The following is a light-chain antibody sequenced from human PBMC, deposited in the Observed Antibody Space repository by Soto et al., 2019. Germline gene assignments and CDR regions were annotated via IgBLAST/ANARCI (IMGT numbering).Light chain of an antibody. CDR1: QSLVHSDGNTY. V-gene: IGKV2-30*02. Sequence: DVVMTQSPLSLPVTLGQSASISCRPSQSLVHSDGNTYLVWLHQRPGQSPRRLIYQVSNRDSGVPDRFSGSGSGIDFTLKSSRVEAEDVGIYYCMQGTYWPYTFGQGTKLEIK. CDR3: MQGTYWPYT. J-gene: IGKJ2*01. CDR2: QVS.